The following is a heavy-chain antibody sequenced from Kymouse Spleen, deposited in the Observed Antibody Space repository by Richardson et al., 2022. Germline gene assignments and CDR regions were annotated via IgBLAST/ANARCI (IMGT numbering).Heavy chain of an antibody. CDR2: IYYSGST. J-gene: IGHJ6*02. Sequence: QVQLQESGPGLVKPSQTLSLTCTVSGGSISSGGYYWSWIRQHPGKGLEWIGYIYYSGSTYYNPSLKSRVTISVDTSKNQFSLKLSSVTAADTAVYYCARSYYYGSGSPHGMDVWGQGTTVTVSS. CDR1: GGSISSGGYY. V-gene: IGHV4-31*03. D-gene: IGHD3-10*01. CDR3: ARSYYYGSGSPHGMDV.